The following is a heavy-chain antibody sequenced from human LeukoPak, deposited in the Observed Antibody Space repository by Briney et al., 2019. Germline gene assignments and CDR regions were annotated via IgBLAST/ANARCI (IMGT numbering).Heavy chain of an antibody. V-gene: IGHV3-7*02. CDR2: IKADGSEK. CDR1: GFSFSGHW. J-gene: IGHJ4*02. D-gene: IGHD1-26*01. CDR3: ATTVGATTSYFDY. Sequence: QPGGSLRLSCAASGFSFSGHWMNWVRQPPGKGLEWVANIKADGSEKYYVDSVKGRFTISRDNAQNSLYLQMNSLRDEDTAVYYCATTVGATTSYFDYWGQGTLVTVSS.